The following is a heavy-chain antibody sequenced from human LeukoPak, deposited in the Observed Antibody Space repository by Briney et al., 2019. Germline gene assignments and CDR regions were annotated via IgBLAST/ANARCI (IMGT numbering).Heavy chain of an antibody. J-gene: IGHJ4*02. D-gene: IGHD6-19*01. Sequence: PGGSLRLSCAASGFTFSSYGMHWVRQAPGKGLEWVASIRFDGSDIYYADSVRGRFTFSRDNFNNTLYLQMNSLRPGDTAVYFCAKNLDHGWLGGTNFDYWGQGTLVTVSS. CDR3: AKNLDHGWLGGTNFDY. CDR2: IRFDGSDI. CDR1: GFTFSSYG. V-gene: IGHV3-30*02.